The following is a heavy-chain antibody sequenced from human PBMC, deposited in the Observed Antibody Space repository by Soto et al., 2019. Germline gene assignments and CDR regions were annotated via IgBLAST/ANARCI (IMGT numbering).Heavy chain of an antibody. CDR2: ISSSGSTI. V-gene: IGHV3-48*03. Sequence: GGSLRLSCAASGFTFSSYEMNWVRQAPGKGLEWVSYISSSGSTIYYSDSVKGRFTISRDNAKNSLYLQMNSLRAEDTAVYYCARDRSRYYYDSSGPRDYWGQGTLVTVSS. D-gene: IGHD3-22*01. CDR3: ARDRSRYYYDSSGPRDY. CDR1: GFTFSSYE. J-gene: IGHJ4*02.